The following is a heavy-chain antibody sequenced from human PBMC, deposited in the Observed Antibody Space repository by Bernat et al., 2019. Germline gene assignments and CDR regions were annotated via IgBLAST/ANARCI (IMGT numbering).Heavy chain of an antibody. CDR1: GFTFSSNW. CDR2: INSDGSNT. CDR3: ARDTADYGDYDWGWDI. Sequence: EVQLVESGGGLVQPGGSLRLSCAASGFTFSSNWMHWVRQAPGKGPVWVSRINSDGSNTDYADSVKGRFTISRDNAKNTLYLQMNSLRVEDTAVYYCARDTADYGDYDWGWDIWGQGTMVTVSS. V-gene: IGHV3-74*01. D-gene: IGHD4-17*01. J-gene: IGHJ3*02.